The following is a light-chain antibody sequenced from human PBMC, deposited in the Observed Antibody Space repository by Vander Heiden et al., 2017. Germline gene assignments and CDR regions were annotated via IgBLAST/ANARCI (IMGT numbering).Light chain of an antibody. CDR2: ENK. CDR1: SPNIGNNY. J-gene: IGLJ1*01. CDR3: GTWDSSLSAYV. Sequence: QSVLTQPPSVSAAPGQKVTISCSGSSPNIGNNYVSWYQQLPGTAPKLIIYENKKRPSGIPDRFSGSKSGTSATLGITGLQTGDEANYYCGTWDSSLSAYVFGTGTKVTVL. V-gene: IGLV1-51*01.